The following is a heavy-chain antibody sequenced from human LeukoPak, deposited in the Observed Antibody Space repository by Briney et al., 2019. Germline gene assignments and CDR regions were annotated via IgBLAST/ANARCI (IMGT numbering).Heavy chain of an antibody. CDR1: GYSFTSYW. Sequence: PGESLKISCQGSGYSFTSYWIGWVRQMPGKGLEWLGIIYPGDSDTRYSPSFQGQVTISADKSISTAYLQWSSLKASDTAMYYCARLTGSGRGYYGMDVWGKGTTVTVSS. CDR2: IYPGDSDT. CDR3: ARLTGSGRGYYGMDV. J-gene: IGHJ6*04. V-gene: IGHV5-51*01. D-gene: IGHD3-10*01.